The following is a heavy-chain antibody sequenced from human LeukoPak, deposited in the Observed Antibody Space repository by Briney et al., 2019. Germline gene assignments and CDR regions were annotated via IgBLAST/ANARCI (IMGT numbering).Heavy chain of an antibody. D-gene: IGHD3-22*01. J-gene: IGHJ4*02. CDR1: GFTFDDYA. CDR2: ISWNSGSL. CDR3: ARDGYYDSSGYYAD. V-gene: IGHV3-9*01. Sequence: GGSLRLSCAASGFTFDDYAMHWVRQAPGKGLEWVSGISWNSGSLGYADSVKGRFTISRDNAKNSLYLQMNSLRAEDTAVYYCARDGYYDSSGYYADWGQGTLVTVSS.